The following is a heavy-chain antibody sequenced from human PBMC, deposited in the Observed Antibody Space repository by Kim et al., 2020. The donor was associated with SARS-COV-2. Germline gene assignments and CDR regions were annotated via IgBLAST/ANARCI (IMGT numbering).Heavy chain of an antibody. D-gene: IGHD6-19*01. Sequence: GGSLRLSCAASGFTFSSYWMHWVRQAPGKGLVWVSRINSDGSSTSYADSVKGRFTISRDNAKNTLYLQMNSLRAEDTAVYYCARDGAPTSSIAVAYWYYYDGMDVWGQGTTVTVSS. J-gene: IGHJ6*02. CDR1: GFTFSSYW. CDR3: ARDGAPTSSIAVAYWYYYDGMDV. V-gene: IGHV3-74*01. CDR2: INSDGSST.